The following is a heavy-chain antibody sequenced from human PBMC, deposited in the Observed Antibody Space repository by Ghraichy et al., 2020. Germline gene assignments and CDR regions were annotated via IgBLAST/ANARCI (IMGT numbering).Heavy chain of an antibody. CDR3: ARSKYTDGWFYFDH. D-gene: IGHD6-19*01. Sequence: LKSNAYICYSRNVITNYNPSLKSRVTVSMDTSKNQVSLMLTSVTTADTALYYCARSKYTDGWFYFDHWGRGTLFTLSS. CDR2: ICYSRNVIT. V-gene: IGHV4-59*01. J-gene: IGHJ4*01.